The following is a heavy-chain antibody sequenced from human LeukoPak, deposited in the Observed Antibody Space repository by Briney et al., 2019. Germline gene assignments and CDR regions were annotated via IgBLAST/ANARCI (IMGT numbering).Heavy chain of an antibody. Sequence: VASVKVSCKASGYTFTGYYMHWVRQAPGQGLEWMGWINPNSGGTNYAQKFQGRVTMTRDTSISTAYMELSRLRSDDTAVYYCARDKGRRRIQLWLRGTDDYYYYMDVWGKGTTVTVSS. CDR2: INPNSGGT. D-gene: IGHD5-18*01. CDR3: ARDKGRRRIQLWLRGTDDYYYYMDV. J-gene: IGHJ6*03. CDR1: GYTFTGYY. V-gene: IGHV1-2*02.